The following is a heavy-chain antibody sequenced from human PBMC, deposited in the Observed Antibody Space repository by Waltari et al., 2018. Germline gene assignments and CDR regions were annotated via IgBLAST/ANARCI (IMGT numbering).Heavy chain of an antibody. V-gene: IGHV4-59*01. Sequence: QVQLQESGPGLVKPSETLSLTCTVSGGSISSYYWSWLRQPPGTGLEWIGYIYYSGSTNYNPSLKSRVTISVDTSKNQFSLKLSSVTAADTAVYYCARGRVKIDGSGSSYYGMDVWGQGTTVTVSS. CDR3: ARGRVKIDGSGSSYYGMDV. CDR1: GGSISSYY. CDR2: IYYSGST. J-gene: IGHJ6*02. D-gene: IGHD3-10*01.